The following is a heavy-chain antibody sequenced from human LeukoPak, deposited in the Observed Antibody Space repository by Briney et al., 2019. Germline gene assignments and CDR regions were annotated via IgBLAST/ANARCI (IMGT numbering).Heavy chain of an antibody. CDR1: GYTFTAYC. V-gene: IGHV1-2*02. Sequence: ASVKVSCKASGYTFTAYCMHWVRQAPGQGLEWMGWFNPNGGGTNYAQKFQGRLIMTRDTSISTAYMELNRLTSDDTAVYYCARQMTTVTPIDFWGQGTLVTVSS. D-gene: IGHD4-17*01. CDR3: ARQMTTVTPIDF. CDR2: FNPNGGGT. J-gene: IGHJ4*02.